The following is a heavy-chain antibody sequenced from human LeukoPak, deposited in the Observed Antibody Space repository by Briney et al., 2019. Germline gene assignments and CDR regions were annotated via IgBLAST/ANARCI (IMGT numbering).Heavy chain of an antibody. D-gene: IGHD3-10*01. CDR3: CITMVRGGRLDAFDI. J-gene: IGHJ3*02. Sequence: GGSLRLSCAASGFTFSSYAMSWVRQAPGKGLEWVSAISGSGGSTYYADSVKGRFTISRDNSKNTLYLQMNSLRAEDTAVYYCCITMVRGGRLDAFDIWGLGTMVTVSS. CDR1: GFTFSSYA. V-gene: IGHV3-23*01. CDR2: ISGSGGST.